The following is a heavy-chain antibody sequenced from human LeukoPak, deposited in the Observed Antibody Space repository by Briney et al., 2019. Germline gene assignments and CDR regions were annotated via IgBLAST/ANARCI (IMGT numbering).Heavy chain of an antibody. CDR2: ISGSGGST. D-gene: IGHD3-9*01. Sequence: GGSLRLSCAASGFTFSSYAMSWVRQAPGKGLEWVSAISGSGGSTYYADSVKGRFTISRDNSKNTLYLQMNSLRAEDTAVYYCAKDAAGDYDILTGYDCWGQGTLVTVSS. V-gene: IGHV3-23*01. CDR3: AKDAAGDYDILTGYDC. CDR1: GFTFSSYA. J-gene: IGHJ4*02.